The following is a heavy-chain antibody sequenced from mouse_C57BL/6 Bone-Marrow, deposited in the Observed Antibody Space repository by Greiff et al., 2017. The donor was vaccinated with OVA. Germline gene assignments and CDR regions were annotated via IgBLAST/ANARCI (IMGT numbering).Heavy chain of an antibody. CDR3: ARGNFGSSFYAMDY. J-gene: IGHJ4*01. D-gene: IGHD1-1*01. CDR1: GFNIKNTY. CDR2: IDPANDNT. Sequence: VQLQQSVAELVRPGASVKLSCTASGFNIKNTYMHWVKQRPEQGLEWIGRIDPANDNTKYAPKFQGKATMTADTSSHTAYLQLSSLSSDDTAVYCCARGNFGSSFYAMDYWGQGTSVTVSS. V-gene: IGHV14-3*01.